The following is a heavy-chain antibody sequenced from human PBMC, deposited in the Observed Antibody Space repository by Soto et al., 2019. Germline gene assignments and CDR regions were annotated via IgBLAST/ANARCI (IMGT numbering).Heavy chain of an antibody. J-gene: IGHJ4*02. V-gene: IGHV3-30-3*01. Sequence: QVQLVESGGGVVQPGRSLRLSCAASGFTFSSYAMHWVRQAPGKGLEWVAVISYDGSNKYYADSVKGRFTISRDNSKNTLYLQMNSLRAEDTAVYYCARDFGPYSSGWYSGYWGQGTLVTVSS. CDR2: ISYDGSNK. CDR3: ARDFGPYSSGWYSGY. CDR1: GFTFSSYA. D-gene: IGHD6-19*01.